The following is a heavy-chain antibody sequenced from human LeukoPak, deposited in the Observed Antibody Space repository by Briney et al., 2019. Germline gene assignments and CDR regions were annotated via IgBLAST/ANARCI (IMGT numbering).Heavy chain of an antibody. J-gene: IGHJ6*02. CDR1: AGSISSYY. D-gene: IGHD5-24*01. CDR2: SYDSGNT. CDR3: ARGRGYNYYYGMDV. Sequence: PSETLSLTCTVSAGSISSYYWSWIRQPPGNGLEWIGNSYDSGNTNYNSSLKSRVTISVDTSKNQFSQRLSSVTAADTAVYYCARGRGYNYYYGMDVWGQGTTVTVSS. V-gene: IGHV4-59*01.